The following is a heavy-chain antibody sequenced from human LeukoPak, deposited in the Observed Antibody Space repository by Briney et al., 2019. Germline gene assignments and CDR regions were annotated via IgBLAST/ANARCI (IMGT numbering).Heavy chain of an antibody. CDR1: GGTFSSYA. CDR2: IIPIFGTA. J-gene: IGHJ6*04. D-gene: IGHD3-3*01. Sequence: SVKVSCKASGGTFSSYAISWVRQAPGQGLEWMGGIIPIFGTADYAQKFQGRVTITRNTSISTAYMELSSLRSEDTAVYYCARAYVDFWSGYPMDVWGKGTTVTVSS. V-gene: IGHV1-69*05. CDR3: ARAYVDFWSGYPMDV.